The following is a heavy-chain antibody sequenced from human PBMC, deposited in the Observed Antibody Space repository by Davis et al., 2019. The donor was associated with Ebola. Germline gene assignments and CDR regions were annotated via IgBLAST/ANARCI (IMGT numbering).Heavy chain of an antibody. CDR2: IHSDGSDT. CDR3: ARGSLQSDSYGGGGDFYYGMDV. Sequence: HTGGSLRLSCAASGFTFTSYRMHWVRQVPGKGLVWVSRIHSDGSDTNYADSVKGRFAISRDNAKNTLYLQMNSLRAEDSAVYYCARGSLQSDSYGGGGDFYYGMDVWGKGTTVTVSS. D-gene: IGHD2-21*02. V-gene: IGHV3-74*01. CDR1: GFTFTSYR. J-gene: IGHJ6*04.